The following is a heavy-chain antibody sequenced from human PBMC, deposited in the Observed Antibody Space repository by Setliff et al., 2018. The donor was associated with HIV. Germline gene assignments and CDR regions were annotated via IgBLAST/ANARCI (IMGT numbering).Heavy chain of an antibody. Sequence: PSETLSLTCNVSGGSISTYYWSWIRQPPGKGLEWLGYVSYSGSTNFNPSLESRLAMSVDMSKNHFSLKLRSVTAADTAVNYCARHGHFYDSSSSDAFDIWGHGTMVTVSS. CDR2: VSYSGST. CDR3: ARHGHFYDSSSSDAFDI. V-gene: IGHV4-59*08. J-gene: IGHJ3*02. CDR1: GGSISTYY. D-gene: IGHD3-22*01.